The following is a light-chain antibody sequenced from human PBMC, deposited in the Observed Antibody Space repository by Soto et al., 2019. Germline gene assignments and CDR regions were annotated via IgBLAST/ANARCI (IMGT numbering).Light chain of an antibody. CDR1: QSVSSY. J-gene: IGKJ1*01. CDR3: QRHSHWPPWT. Sequence: EVVLTQSPATLSLSPGERATLSCRASQSVSSYLAWYQQKPGQAPRLLIYDASNRATGIPARFSGSGSGTDFTLTISSLEPEYFAGYDGQRHSHWPPWTCGPGTKV. CDR2: DAS. V-gene: IGKV3-11*01.